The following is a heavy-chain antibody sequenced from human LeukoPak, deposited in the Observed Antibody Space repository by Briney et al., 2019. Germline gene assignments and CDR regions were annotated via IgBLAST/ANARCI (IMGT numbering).Heavy chain of an antibody. D-gene: IGHD6-19*01. CDR3: ARDSGYSSGWYPGYYYYGMDV. Sequence: AGGSLRLSCAASGFTVSSNYMSWVRQAPGKGLEWVSVIYSGGSTYYADSVKGRFTISRDNSKNTLYLQMNSLRAEDTAVYYCARDSGYSSGWYPGYYYYGMDVWGQGTTVTVSS. CDR1: GFTVSSNY. CDR2: IYSGGST. J-gene: IGHJ6*02. V-gene: IGHV3-53*01.